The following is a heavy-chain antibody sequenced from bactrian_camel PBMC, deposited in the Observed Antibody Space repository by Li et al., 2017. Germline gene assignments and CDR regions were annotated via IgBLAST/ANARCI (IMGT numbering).Heavy chain of an antibody. V-gene: IGHV3S28*01. CDR3: AADALVCTLRASSYKY. CDR1: GYTYSSYS. J-gene: IGHJ4*01. D-gene: IGHD5*01. CDR2: IYTVDGST. Sequence: QLVESGGGSVQAGESLRLSCVDSGYTYSSYSWGWFRQTSGEDREGVASIYTVDGSTYYADSVKGRFTISQDNAKNQLYLQMNSLEPEDSAMYYCAADALVCTLRASSYKYWGQGTQVTVS.